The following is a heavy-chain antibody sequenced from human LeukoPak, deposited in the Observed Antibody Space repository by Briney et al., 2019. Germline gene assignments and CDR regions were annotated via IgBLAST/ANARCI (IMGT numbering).Heavy chain of an antibody. CDR2: IGYDGTNK. D-gene: IGHD3-3*02. CDR3: AKEEHFSLV. Sequence: GGSLRLSCAASGFTFSSYGMHWVRQAPDKGLEWVAFIGYDGTNKYDAVSVKGRFTISRDNSKNTLYLQMNRLRAEDKAVYYCAKEEHFSLVWGQGTLVTVSS. J-gene: IGHJ4*02. V-gene: IGHV3-30*02. CDR1: GFTFSSYG.